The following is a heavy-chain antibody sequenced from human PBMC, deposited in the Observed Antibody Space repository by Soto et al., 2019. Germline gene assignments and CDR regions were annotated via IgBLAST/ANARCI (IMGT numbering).Heavy chain of an antibody. D-gene: IGHD2-2*01. V-gene: IGHV3-13*04. Sequence: GGPLSLSSPGSGMTFTNYDMDWVRQGTGKGLEWVSSVSRAGDTYYPDSVRGRFTISRDDARNSLYLQMNSLRAGDTAVYYCTSALGGYQLDYWGQGPLVTGSS. J-gene: IGHJ4*02. CDR2: VSRAGDT. CDR3: TSALGGYQLDY. CDR1: GMTFTNYD.